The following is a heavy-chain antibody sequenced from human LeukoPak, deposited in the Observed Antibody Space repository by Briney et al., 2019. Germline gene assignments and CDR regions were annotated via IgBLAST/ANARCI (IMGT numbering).Heavy chain of an antibody. J-gene: IGHJ4*02. D-gene: IGHD6-19*01. CDR1: GDSVSSNSAA. CDR3: ARGPLLYSSGWYGVDY. V-gene: IGHV6-1*01. CDR2: TYYRSKWYN. Sequence: SQTLSLTCAISGDSVSSNSAAWDWIRQSPSRGLEWLGRTYYRSKWYNDYAVSVKSRITINPDTSKNQFSLQLNSVTPEDTAVWYCARGPLLYSSGWYGVDYWGQGTLVTVSS.